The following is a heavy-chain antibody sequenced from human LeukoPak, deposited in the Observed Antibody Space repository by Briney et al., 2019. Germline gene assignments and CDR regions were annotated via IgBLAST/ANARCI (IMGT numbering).Heavy chain of an antibody. J-gene: IGHJ4*02. D-gene: IGHD3-22*01. CDR3: AKATYYYDSSGYHWRGAGDY. CDR1: GLTFSSYG. CDR2: IRYDGSNK. V-gene: IGHV3-30*02. Sequence: GGSLRLSCAASGLTFSSYGMHWVRQAPGKGLEWVAFIRYDGSNKYYADSVKGRFTISRDNSKNTLYLQMNSLRAEDTAVYYCAKATYYYDSSGYHWRGAGDYWGQGTLVTVSS.